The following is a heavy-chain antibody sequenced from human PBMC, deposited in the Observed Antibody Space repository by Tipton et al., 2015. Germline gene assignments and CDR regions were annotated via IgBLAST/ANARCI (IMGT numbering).Heavy chain of an antibody. D-gene: IGHD2-21*01. CDR2: LSKFGKT. CDR3: VRHGKMRLWLRGPYFEF. J-gene: IGHJ4*02. V-gene: IGHV4-39*01. Sequence: TLSLTCNVSGDSIDSLRSDWAWVRQPPRGGLEFIGSLSKFGKTYSDPSLKTRVAMSVDMSKNQFSLTLTSMTAADTATYYCVRHGKMRLWLRGPYFEFWGQGILVIVSS. CDR1: GDSIDSLRSD.